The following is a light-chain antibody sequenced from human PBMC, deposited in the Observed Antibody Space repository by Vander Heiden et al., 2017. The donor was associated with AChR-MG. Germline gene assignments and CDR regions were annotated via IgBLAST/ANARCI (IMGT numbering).Light chain of an antibody. V-gene: IGKV1-17*03. CDR3: RQHNYYPRT. Sequence: DVQMTQSPSAMSASVGDRVTITCRASQGISNFLVWFQQKPGKAPKRLIYAASSLHHGVSSRFSGSRSGTEFNLTISSLQPEDYATYYCRQHNYYPRTFGQGTKVEMK. J-gene: IGKJ2*01. CDR2: AAS. CDR1: QGISNF.